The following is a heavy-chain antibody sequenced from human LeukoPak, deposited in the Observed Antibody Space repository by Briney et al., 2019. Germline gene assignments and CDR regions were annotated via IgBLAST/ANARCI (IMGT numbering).Heavy chain of an antibody. CDR3: AKILWRYGDLSPHDY. J-gene: IGHJ4*02. CDR2: ISGGADST. D-gene: IGHD4-17*01. CDR1: GFTFSYYA. Sequence: PGRSLRLSCAASGFTFSYYAMSWVRQAPGNGLEWVSVISGGADSTYYADSVKGRFTISRDNSKNTLYLQMNSLGDEETAVYYCAKILWRYGDLSPHDYWGQGTLVTV. V-gene: IGHV3-23*01.